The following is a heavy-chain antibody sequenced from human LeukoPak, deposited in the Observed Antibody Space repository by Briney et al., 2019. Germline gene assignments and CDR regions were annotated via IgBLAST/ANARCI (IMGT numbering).Heavy chain of an antibody. J-gene: IGHJ4*02. CDR1: GYSFTAYS. CDR2: IDPGGGST. Sequence: ASVKVSCKASGYSFTAYSIVWVRQAPGQGLEWMGIIDPGGGSTSYAQKFQGRVAMTSDTSTSTVYMELTSLRSEDTAVYYCARGIAAAVPLGTIWGQGTLVTVSS. CDR3: ARGIAAAVPLGTI. D-gene: IGHD6-13*01. V-gene: IGHV1-46*01.